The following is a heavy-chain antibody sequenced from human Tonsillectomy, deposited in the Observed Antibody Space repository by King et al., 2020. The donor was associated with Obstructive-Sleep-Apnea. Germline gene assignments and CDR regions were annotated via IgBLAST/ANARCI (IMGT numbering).Heavy chain of an antibody. J-gene: IGHJ3*02. D-gene: IGHD4-23*01. CDR3: ARRAVVTPSAAFDI. V-gene: IGHV4-59*08. CDR2: IFYSGTT. CDR1: VGSISDYY. Sequence: QLQESGPGLVKPSETLSLTCTVSVGSISDYYWNWIRQPPGKGLEWIGYIFYSGTTNYNPSLKTRVTISVDTSKNQFSLKLSSVTAADTAIYYCARRAVVTPSAAFDIWGQGTTVTVSS.